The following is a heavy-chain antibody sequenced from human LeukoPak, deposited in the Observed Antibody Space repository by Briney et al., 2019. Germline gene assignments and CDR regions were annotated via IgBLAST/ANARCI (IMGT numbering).Heavy chain of an antibody. V-gene: IGHV3-30-3*01. Sequence: GGSLRLSCAASGFTFRSYAMHWVRQAPGKGLEWVAVISYDGSNKYYADSVKGRFTISRDNSKNTLYLQMNSLRAEDTAVYYCARPKYSGSYGIFDYWGQGTLVTVSS. CDR2: ISYDGSNK. CDR1: GFTFRSYA. J-gene: IGHJ4*02. CDR3: ARPKYSGSYGIFDY. D-gene: IGHD1-26*01.